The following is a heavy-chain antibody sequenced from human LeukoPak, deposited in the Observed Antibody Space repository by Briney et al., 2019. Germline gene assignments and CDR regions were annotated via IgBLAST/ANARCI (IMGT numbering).Heavy chain of an antibody. CDR3: ARSGSYSFDY. J-gene: IGHJ4*02. CDR1: AFTFSSYW. Sequence: GGSLRLSCAASAFTFSSYWMSWVRQAPGKGLEWVANIKQDGSEKYYVDSVKGRFTISRDNAKNSLYLQMNSLRAEDTAVYYCARSGSYSFDYWGQGTLVTVSS. D-gene: IGHD1-26*01. V-gene: IGHV3-7*01. CDR2: IKQDGSEK.